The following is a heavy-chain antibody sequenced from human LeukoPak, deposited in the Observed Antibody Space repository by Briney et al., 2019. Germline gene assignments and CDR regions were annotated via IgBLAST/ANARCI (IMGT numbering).Heavy chain of an antibody. J-gene: IGHJ6*02. CDR2: IYYSGST. Sequence: SETLSLTCTVSGGSISSDYWSWIRQPPGKGLEWIGYIYYSGSTYYNPSLKSRVTISVDTSKNQFSLKLSSVTAADTAVYYCARVLRYYYYGMDVWGQGTTVTVSS. CDR3: ARVLRYYYYGMDV. V-gene: IGHV4-59*08. CDR1: GGSISSDY. D-gene: IGHD2-15*01.